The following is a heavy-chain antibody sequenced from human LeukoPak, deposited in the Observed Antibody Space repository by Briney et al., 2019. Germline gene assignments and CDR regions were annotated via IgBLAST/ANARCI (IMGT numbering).Heavy chain of an antibody. V-gene: IGHV3-30*03. CDR1: GFTFSSYG. J-gene: IGHJ3*02. CDR2: ISYDGSNK. CDR3: AAAYCGGDCYSGPGAFDI. Sequence: PGRSLRLSCAASGFTFSSYGMHWVRQAPGKGLEWVAVISYDGSNKYYADSVKGRFTISRDNSKNTLYLQMNSLRAEDTAVYYCAAAYCGGDCYSGPGAFDIWGQGTMVTVSS. D-gene: IGHD2-21*02.